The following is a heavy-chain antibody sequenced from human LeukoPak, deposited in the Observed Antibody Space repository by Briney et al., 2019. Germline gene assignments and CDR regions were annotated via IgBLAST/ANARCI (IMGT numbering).Heavy chain of an antibody. CDR3: ASIAAPYYYYYMDV. CDR1: GGSISSGSYY. J-gene: IGHJ6*03. CDR2: IYYSGST. V-gene: IGHV4-39*01. D-gene: IGHD6-6*01. Sequence: PSQTLSLTCTVSGGSISSGSYYWSWIRQPPGKGLEWIGSIYYSGSTYYNPSLKSRVTISVDTSKNQFSLKLSSVTAADTAVYYCASIAAPYYYYYMDVWGKGTTVTVSS.